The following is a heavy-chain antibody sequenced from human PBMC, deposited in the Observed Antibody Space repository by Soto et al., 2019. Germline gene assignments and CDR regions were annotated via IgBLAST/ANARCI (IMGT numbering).Heavy chain of an antibody. Sequence: SETLSLTCTVSGGSISSGGYYWSWIRQHPGKGLEWIGYIYYSGSTYYNPSLKSRVTISVDTSKNQFSLKLSSVTAADTAVYYCARDIYGSDYYYGMDVWGQGTTVTVSS. CDR1: GGSISSGGYY. D-gene: IGHD3-10*01. CDR2: IYYSGST. J-gene: IGHJ6*02. CDR3: ARDIYGSDYYYGMDV. V-gene: IGHV4-31*03.